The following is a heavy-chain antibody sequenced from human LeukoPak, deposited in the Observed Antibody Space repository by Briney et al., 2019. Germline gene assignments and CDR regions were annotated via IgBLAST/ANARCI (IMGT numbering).Heavy chain of an antibody. V-gene: IGHV4-59*01. CDR1: GGSISSYY. CDR2: IYYSGST. J-gene: IGHJ4*02. D-gene: IGHD6-13*01. Sequence: SETLSLTCTVSGGSISSYYWSWIRQPPGKGLEWIGYIYYSGSTNYNPSLKSRVTISVDTSKNQFSLKLSSVTAADTAVYYCARVPGYSSSWFPYFFDYWGQGTLVTVSS. CDR3: ARVPGYSSSWFPYFFDY.